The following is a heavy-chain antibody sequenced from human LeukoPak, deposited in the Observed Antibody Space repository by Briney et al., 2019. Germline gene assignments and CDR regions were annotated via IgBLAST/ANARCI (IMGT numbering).Heavy chain of an antibody. V-gene: IGHV1-8*01. CDR3: ARHQASYGSDLTIYYYGMDV. J-gene: IGHJ6*02. CDR2: MNPNSGNT. D-gene: IGHD3-10*01. CDR1: GYTFTSYD. Sequence: ASVKVSCKASGYTFTSYDINWVRQATGQGLEWMGWMNPNSGNTGYAQKFQGRVTMTRNTSISTAYMELSSLRSEDTAVYYCARHQASYGSDLTIYYYGMDVWGQGTTVTVSS.